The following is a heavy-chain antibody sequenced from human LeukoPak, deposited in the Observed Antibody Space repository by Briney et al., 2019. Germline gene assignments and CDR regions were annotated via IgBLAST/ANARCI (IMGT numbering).Heavy chain of an antibody. J-gene: IGHJ4*02. V-gene: IGHV3-23*01. CDR2: TSSSDAGT. Sequence: GGSLRLSCAASGFTVSTYAMSWVRQTPGKGLEWGAATSSSDAGTYHADSVRGRFTISRDNSKNTLYLQMNSLRAEDAAVYFCAKAPVTSCRGAYCYPFDSWGQGTLVTVSS. CDR3: AKAPVTSCRGAYCYPFDS. D-gene: IGHD2-21*01. CDR1: GFTVSTYA.